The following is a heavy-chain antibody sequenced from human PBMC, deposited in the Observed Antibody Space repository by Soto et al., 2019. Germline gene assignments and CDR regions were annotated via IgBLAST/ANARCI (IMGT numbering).Heavy chain of an antibody. CDR2: ISAYNGNT. V-gene: IGHV1-18*01. CDR3: ARGHEYYDFWSGYMLGY. CDR1: GYTFTNYG. D-gene: IGHD3-3*01. J-gene: IGHJ4*02. Sequence: QIQLVQSGGEVGKPGASVKVSCKASGYTFTNYGISWVRQAPGQGLEWRGWISAYNGNTIYGQKLQGRVTMTTDTSTSTAYMELRSLRSDDTAVYYCARGHEYYDFWSGYMLGYWGQGTLVTVSS.